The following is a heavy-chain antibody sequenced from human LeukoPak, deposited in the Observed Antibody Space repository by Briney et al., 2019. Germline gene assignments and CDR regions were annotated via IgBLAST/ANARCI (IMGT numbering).Heavy chain of an antibody. CDR3: GRGAMNADDAMDY. CDR2: SRNKASSYTS. J-gene: IGHJ6*02. Sequence: PVGSLRLSCAASGFKFSDHYIDWVRQAPGKGLEWVGRSRNKASSYTSEYAASVEGRFTISRDVSESSLYLQMNSLRTEDTAVYYCGRGAMNADDAMDYWGQGTTVTVSS. CDR1: GFKFSDHY. V-gene: IGHV3-72*01. D-gene: IGHD1-1*01.